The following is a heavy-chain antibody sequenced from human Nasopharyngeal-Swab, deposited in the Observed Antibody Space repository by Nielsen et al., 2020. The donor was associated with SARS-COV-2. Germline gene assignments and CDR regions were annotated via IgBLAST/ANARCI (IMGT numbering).Heavy chain of an antibody. V-gene: IGHV3-23*01. D-gene: IGHD6-19*01. J-gene: IGHJ4*02. CDR1: GFTFSSYA. CDR2: ISGSGGST. CDR3: AKRFQWLVLPYFDY. Sequence: GESLKISCAASGFTFSSYAMSWVRQAPGKGLEWVSAISGSGGSTYYADSVKGRFTISRDNSKNTLYLQMNSLRAEDTAVYYCAKRFQWLVLPYFDYWSQGTLVTVSS.